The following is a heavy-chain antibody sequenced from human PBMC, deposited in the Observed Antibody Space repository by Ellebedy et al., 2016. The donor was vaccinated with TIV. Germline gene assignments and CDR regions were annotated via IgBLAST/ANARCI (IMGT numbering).Heavy chain of an antibody. D-gene: IGHD4-11*01. CDR2: FAPEDGET. Sequence: ASVKVSCKVSGYTLTDLSMHSVRQAPGKGLEWMGGFAPEDGETIYAQKFQGRVTMTEDTSTDTAYMELSSLASDDTAVYYCARDNYLGFGKSFHFDHWGQGTPVTVSS. CDR3: ARDNYLGFGKSFHFDH. CDR1: GYTLTDLS. J-gene: IGHJ4*02. V-gene: IGHV1-24*01.